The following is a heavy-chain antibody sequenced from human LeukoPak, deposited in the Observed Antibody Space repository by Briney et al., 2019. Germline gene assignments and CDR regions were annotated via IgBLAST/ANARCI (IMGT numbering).Heavy chain of an antibody. CDR1: GGSISSDY. J-gene: IGHJ4*02. CDR3: AREQRSYFDY. Sequence: SETLSLTCTVSGGSISSDYWSWIRQPPGKGLEWIGYIYYRGSTNYNPSLKSRVTISVDTSKNQFSLKLSSVTAADTAVYYCAREQRSYFDYWGQGTLVTVSS. V-gene: IGHV4-59*12. CDR2: IYYRGST.